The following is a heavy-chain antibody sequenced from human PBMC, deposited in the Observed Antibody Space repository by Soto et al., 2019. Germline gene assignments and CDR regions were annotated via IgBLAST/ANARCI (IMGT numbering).Heavy chain of an antibody. V-gene: IGHV3-30-3*01. Sequence: PXGSLRLSCAASGFTFSTYAMNGVRQAPGKGLEWVAAISYDASNKYYAGSVKGRFTISRDNYKKTLYLQMNSLRTEDTAMYYCARWVYAFDYWGQGIQVTVSS. CDR1: GFTFSTYA. J-gene: IGHJ4*02. D-gene: IGHD6-13*01. CDR2: ISYDASNK. CDR3: ARWVYAFDY.